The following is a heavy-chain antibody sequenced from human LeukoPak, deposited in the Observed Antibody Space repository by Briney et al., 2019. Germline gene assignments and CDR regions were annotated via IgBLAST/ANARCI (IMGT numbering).Heavy chain of an antibody. CDR1: GFTFSDYY. CDR3: ATPFQGGLVGMDV. D-gene: IGHD6-6*01. J-gene: IGHJ6*02. CDR2: ISSSGSTI. V-gene: IGHV3-11*01. Sequence: GGSLRLSCAASGFTFSDYYMSWMRQAPGKGLEWVSYISSSGSTIYYADSVKGRFTISRDNAKNSLYLQMNSLRAEDTAVYYCATPFQGGLVGMDVWGQGTTVTVSS.